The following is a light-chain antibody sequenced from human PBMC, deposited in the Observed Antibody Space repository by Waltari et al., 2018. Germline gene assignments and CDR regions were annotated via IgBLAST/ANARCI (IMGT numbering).Light chain of an antibody. CDR3: AAWDDSLSGWV. CDR1: SSNIGSNY. V-gene: IGLV1-47*01. CDR2: RNN. Sequence: QSVLTQPPSASGTPGQRVTISCSGSSSNIGSNYVYWYQQLPGTAPKHTIARNNQRPSGVPDRCSGSQSGTSASLAISGLRSEDEADYYCAAWDDSLSGWVFGGGTKLTVL. J-gene: IGLJ3*02.